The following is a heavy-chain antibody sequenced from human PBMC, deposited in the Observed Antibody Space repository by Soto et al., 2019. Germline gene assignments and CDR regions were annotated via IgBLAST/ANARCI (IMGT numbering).Heavy chain of an antibody. CDR2: ISGGGDTT. CDR3: AKGRGGSGSLSPRVDF. J-gene: IGHJ4*02. D-gene: IGHD3-10*01. CDR1: GFTFNNYA. V-gene: IGHV3-23*01. Sequence: EVQLLESGGGLVQPGGSLRLSCAASGFTFNNYAMTWVRQAPGKGLEWVSAISGGGDTTSYADSVKGRFTVSRDGSKNTLYLQMSIRRAEDTALYYCAKGRGGSGSLSPRVDFWGQGTLVTVSS.